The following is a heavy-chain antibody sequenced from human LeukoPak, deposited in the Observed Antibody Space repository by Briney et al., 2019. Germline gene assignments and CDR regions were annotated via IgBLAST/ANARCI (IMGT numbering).Heavy chain of an antibody. V-gene: IGHV3-23*01. D-gene: IGHD3-22*01. Sequence: PGGSLRLSCAASGFTFSSYAMSWVRQAPGKGLEWVSAISGSGGSTYYADSVKGRFTISRDNSKNTLYLQMNSLRAEDTAVYYCARAGPIYDSSSYYPDYWGQGTLVTVSS. CDR1: GFTFSSYA. CDR3: ARAGPIYDSSSYYPDY. J-gene: IGHJ4*02. CDR2: ISGSGGST.